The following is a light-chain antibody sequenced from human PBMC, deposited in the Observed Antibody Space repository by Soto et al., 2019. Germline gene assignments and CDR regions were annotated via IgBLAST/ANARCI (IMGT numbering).Light chain of an antibody. CDR3: LRFETSVT. J-gene: IGKJ1*01. CDR2: GAG. Sequence: EIVLTQSPGSLSLSPGERATLSCRASQSVSSTFVAWYQQRPGQAPRLLMYGAGKRATGIPEMFSGSGYGTDFTLTIRRLGPEHFGVDYWLRFETSVTFGQGTKVELK. CDR1: QSVSSTF. V-gene: IGKV3-20*01.